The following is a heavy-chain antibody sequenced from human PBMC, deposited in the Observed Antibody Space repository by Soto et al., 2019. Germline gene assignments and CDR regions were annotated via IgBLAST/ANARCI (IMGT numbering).Heavy chain of an antibody. CDR1: GFSLSNARMG. J-gene: IGHJ4*02. CDR3: ARPAHSSSWLSFSY. Sequence: QVTLKESGPVLVKPTETLMLTCTVSGFSLSNARMGVSWIRQPPGKALEWLAHIFWNDETSYSPSLRSRLTISKDTSKSQVVLTMTNMDPVDTATYYCARPAHSSSWLSFSYWGQGTLVTVSS. D-gene: IGHD6-13*01. CDR2: IFWNDET. V-gene: IGHV2-26*01.